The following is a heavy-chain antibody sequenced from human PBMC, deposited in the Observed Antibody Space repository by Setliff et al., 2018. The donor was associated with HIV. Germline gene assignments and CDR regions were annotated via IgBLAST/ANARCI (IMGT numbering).Heavy chain of an antibody. Sequence: GASVKVSCKASGGAFSSYALSWVRQAPGQGLEWMGWINSASGGTNYAQNFQGRVTVTRDTSINTAYVELNSLKSDDTAVYYCARDYLHVFDIWGQGTMVTVSS. J-gene: IGHJ3*02. CDR2: INSASGGT. CDR1: GGAFSSYA. V-gene: IGHV1-2*02. CDR3: ARDYLHVFDI.